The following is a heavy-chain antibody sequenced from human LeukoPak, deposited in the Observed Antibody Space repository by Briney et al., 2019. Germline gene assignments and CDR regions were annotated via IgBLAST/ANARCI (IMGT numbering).Heavy chain of an antibody. J-gene: IGHJ3*02. CDR3: AREYSYGPSDAFDI. CDR2: IIPIFGTA. V-gene: IGHV1-69*05. Sequence: GSSVKVSCKASGGTFSSYAISWVRQAPGQGHEWMGGIIPIFGTANYAQKFQGRVTITTDESTSTAYMELSSLRSEDTAVYYCAREYSYGPSDAFDIWGQGTMLTVSS. D-gene: IGHD5-18*01. CDR1: GGTFSSYA.